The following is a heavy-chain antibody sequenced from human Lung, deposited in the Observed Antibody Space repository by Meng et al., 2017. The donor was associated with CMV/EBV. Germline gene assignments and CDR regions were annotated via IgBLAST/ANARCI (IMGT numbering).Heavy chain of an antibody. V-gene: IGHV3-21*06. CDR2: ISSSSSYI. J-gene: IGHJ4*02. Sequence: GGSLRLXCAASGFAFSGYTMNWVRQAPGKGLEWVSSISSSSSYIYYADSVKGRFTISRDNAENSLSLLMNSLRVEDTAVYYCARVFGSTPGDYWGQGSLVTVSS. CDR1: GFAFSGYT. D-gene: IGHD1-26*01. CDR3: ARVFGSTPGDY.